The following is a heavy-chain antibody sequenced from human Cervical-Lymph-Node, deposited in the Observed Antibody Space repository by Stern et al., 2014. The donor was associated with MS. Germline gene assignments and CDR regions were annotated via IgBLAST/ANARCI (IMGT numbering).Heavy chain of an antibody. V-gene: IGHV1-46*01. CDR1: GDTFTSHY. CDR2: INPSTGSS. Sequence: QVQLMHSGPEVKKPGDSVRVSCKASGDTFTSHYMQWVRQAPGQGLEWMGLINPSTGSSIYAQRFQGRVAMTRDTSSTTVYLELSSLTSEETALYYCARDVARKYYFDSWGQGTLVTVSS. CDR3: ARDVARKYYFDS. J-gene: IGHJ4*02. D-gene: IGHD2-21*01.